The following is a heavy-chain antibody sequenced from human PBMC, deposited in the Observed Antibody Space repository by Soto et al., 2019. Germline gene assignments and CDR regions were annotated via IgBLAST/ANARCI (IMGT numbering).Heavy chain of an antibody. D-gene: IGHD3-3*01. CDR2: IIPIFGTA. CDR3: ARDSAPNTIFGVVIMTPYNWFDP. J-gene: IGHJ5*02. CDR1: GGTFSSYA. V-gene: IGHV1-69*13. Sequence: GPPVKVSCKASGGTFSSYAISWVRQAPGQGLEWMGGIIPIFGTANYAQKFQGRVTITADESTSTAYMELSSLRSEDTAVYYCARDSAPNTIFGVVIMTPYNWFDPWGQGTLVTVSS.